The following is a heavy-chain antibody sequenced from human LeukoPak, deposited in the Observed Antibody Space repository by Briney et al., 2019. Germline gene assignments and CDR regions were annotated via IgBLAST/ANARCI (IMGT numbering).Heavy chain of an antibody. V-gene: IGHV4-34*01. J-gene: IGHJ4*02. CDR2: INHSGST. CDR3: ARVVPAATTDY. CDR1: GGSFSGYY. Sequence: SETLSLTRAVYGGSFSGYYWSWIRQPPGKGLEWIGEINHSGSTNYNPSLKSRVTISVDTSKNQFSLKLSSVTAADTAVYYCARVVPAATTDYWGQGTLVTVSS. D-gene: IGHD2-2*01.